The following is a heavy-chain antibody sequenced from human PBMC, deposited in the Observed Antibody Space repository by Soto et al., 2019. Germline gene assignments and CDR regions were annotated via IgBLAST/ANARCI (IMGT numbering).Heavy chain of an antibody. J-gene: IGHJ4*02. V-gene: IGHV4-39*01. D-gene: IGHD1-26*01. Sequence: PSETLSLTCTVSGGSISSSSYYWGWIRQPPGKGLEWIGSIYYSGSTYYNPSLKSRVTVSVDTSKNQFSLKLSSVTAADTAVYYCARQGAGFVDYWGQGTLVTVSS. CDR3: ARQGAGFVDY. CDR1: GGSISSSSYY. CDR2: IYYSGST.